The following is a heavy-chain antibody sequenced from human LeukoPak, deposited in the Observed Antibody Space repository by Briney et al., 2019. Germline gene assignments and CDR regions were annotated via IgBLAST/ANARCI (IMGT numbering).Heavy chain of an antibody. CDR2: ISATGGRT. J-gene: IGHJ4*02. D-gene: IGHD3-3*01. CDR1: GFTSSNFA. CDR3: AQDPAGVVIN. V-gene: IGHV3-23*01. Sequence: GGSLRLSCAASGFTSSNFAMSWVRQAPGKGLEWVSTISATGGRTDYADSAKGRFTISRDNSKNTLSLQMNSLRAEDTAMYYCAQDPAGVVINWGQGSLVTVSS.